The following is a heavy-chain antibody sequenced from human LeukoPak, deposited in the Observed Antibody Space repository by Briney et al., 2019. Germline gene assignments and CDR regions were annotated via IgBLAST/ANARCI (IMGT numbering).Heavy chain of an antibody. D-gene: IGHD3-9*01. CDR1: GYSFTSYW. J-gene: IGHJ4*02. Sequence: GESLKISCKGSGYSFTSYWIGWVRQMPGKGLEWMGIIYPGDSDTRYSPSFQGQVTISADKSISTAYLQWSSLKASDTAMYYCARGPLYYDILTGSEPYYFDYWGQGTLVTVSS. V-gene: IGHV5-51*01. CDR3: ARGPLYYDILTGSEPYYFDY. CDR2: IYPGDSDT.